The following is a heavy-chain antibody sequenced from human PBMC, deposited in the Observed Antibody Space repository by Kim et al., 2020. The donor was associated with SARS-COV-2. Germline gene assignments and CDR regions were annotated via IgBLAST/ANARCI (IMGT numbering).Heavy chain of an antibody. CDR1: GFTFSSYS. D-gene: IGHD6-19*01. CDR3: AREGAVAGIDY. CDR2: ISSSSSTI. V-gene: IGHV3-48*04. J-gene: IGHJ4*02. Sequence: GGSLRLSCAASGFTFSSYSMNWVRQAPGKGLEWVSYISSSSSTIYYADSVKGRFTISRDNAKNSLYLQMNSLRAEDTAVYYCAREGAVAGIDYWGQGTLVTVSS.